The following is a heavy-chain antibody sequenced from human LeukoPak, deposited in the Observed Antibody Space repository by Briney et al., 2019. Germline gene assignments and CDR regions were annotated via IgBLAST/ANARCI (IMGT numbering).Heavy chain of an antibody. V-gene: IGHV4-34*01. D-gene: IGHD3-3*01. Sequence: SETLSLTCAVYGGSFSGYYWSWIRPPPGKGLEWIGEINHSGSTNYNPSLKSRVTISVDTSKNQFSLKLSSVTAADTAVYYCARDCRFWGGSDNWFDPWGQGTLVTVSS. CDR1: GGSFSGYY. CDR2: INHSGST. CDR3: ARDCRFWGGSDNWFDP. J-gene: IGHJ5*02.